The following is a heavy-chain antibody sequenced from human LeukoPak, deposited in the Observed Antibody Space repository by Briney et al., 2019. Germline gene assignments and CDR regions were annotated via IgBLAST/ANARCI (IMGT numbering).Heavy chain of an antibody. CDR3: ARDRDSSGYHII. CDR2: IIPILGIA. CDR1: GGTFSSYA. J-gene: IGHJ4*02. V-gene: IGHV1-69*04. D-gene: IGHD3-22*01. Sequence: ASVKVCCKASGGTFSSYAISWVRQAPGQGLEWMGRIIPILGIANYAQKFQGRVTITADKSTSTAYMELSSLRSEDTAVYYCARDRDSSGYHIIWGQGTLVTVSS.